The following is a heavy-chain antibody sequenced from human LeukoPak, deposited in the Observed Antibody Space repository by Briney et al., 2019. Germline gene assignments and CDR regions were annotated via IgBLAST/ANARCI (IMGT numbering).Heavy chain of an antibody. Sequence: GGSLRLSCAASGFTFSSYWMHWVRQAPGKGLVWVSRINSDGSSTSYADSVEGRFTISRDNAKNTLYLQMNSLGAEDTAVYYCARALYCSSTSCPNWFDPWGQGTLVTVSS. J-gene: IGHJ5*02. CDR2: INSDGSST. V-gene: IGHV3-74*01. D-gene: IGHD2-2*01. CDR3: ARALYCSSTSCPNWFDP. CDR1: GFTFSSYW.